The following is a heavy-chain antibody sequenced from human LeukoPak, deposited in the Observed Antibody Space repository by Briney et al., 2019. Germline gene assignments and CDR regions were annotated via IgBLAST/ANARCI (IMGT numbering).Heavy chain of an antibody. Sequence: SVTVSCKASGGTLSSYAISWVRQAPGQGLEWMGGFIPIFGTANYAQKFQGRVTITADESTSTAYMELSSLRSEDTAVYYCARSRGDLSTWVDYWGQGTLVTVSS. J-gene: IGHJ4*02. D-gene: IGHD3-10*01. CDR2: FIPIFGTA. V-gene: IGHV1-69*01. CDR1: GGTLSSYA. CDR3: ARSRGDLSTWVDY.